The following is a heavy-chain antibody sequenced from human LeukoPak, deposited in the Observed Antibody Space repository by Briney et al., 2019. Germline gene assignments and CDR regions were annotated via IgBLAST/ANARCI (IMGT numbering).Heavy chain of an antibody. CDR1: GGSISSSSYY. CDR3: ASNLRFLEWLPDS. D-gene: IGHD3-3*01. J-gene: IGHJ4*02. V-gene: IGHV4-39*01. CDR2: LSYSGST. Sequence: SETLSLTCTVSGGSISSSSYYWGWARQPPGKGLEWIGIGSLSYSGSTYYSPSLKSRITISVDMAKSQSSLKLSSVTAADTAVYYCASNLRFLEWLPDSWGQGTLVTVSS.